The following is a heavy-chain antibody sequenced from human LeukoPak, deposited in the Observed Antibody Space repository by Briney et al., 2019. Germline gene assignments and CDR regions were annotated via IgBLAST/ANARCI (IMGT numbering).Heavy chain of an antibody. CDR3: ARLGWAAAGTPLYYFDY. CDR1: GYSFTSYW. V-gene: IGHV5-51*01. CDR2: IYPGDSDT. D-gene: IGHD6-13*01. Sequence: GESLKISCKGSGYSFTSYWIGWVRQMPGKGLEWMGIIYPGDSDTRYSPYFQGQVTISADNSISTAYLQWSSLTASDTDMYYCARLGWAAAGTPLYYFDYWGQGTLVTVSS. J-gene: IGHJ4*02.